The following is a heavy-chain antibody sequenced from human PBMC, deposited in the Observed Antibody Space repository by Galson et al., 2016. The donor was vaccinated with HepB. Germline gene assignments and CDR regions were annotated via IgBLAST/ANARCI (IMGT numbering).Heavy chain of an antibody. CDR3: ARVTGYSFDN. V-gene: IGHV3-21*01. J-gene: IGHJ4*02. CDR1: GFTFSRYT. Sequence: SLRLSCAASGFTFSRYTMNWVRQTPGKGLEWVSSITSGSHYIYEAHSVKGRFTISRDDAKNSLYLQMNSLRAEDTAVYFCARVTGYSFDNWGQGTLVTVSS. D-gene: IGHD5-24*01. CDR2: ITSGSHYI.